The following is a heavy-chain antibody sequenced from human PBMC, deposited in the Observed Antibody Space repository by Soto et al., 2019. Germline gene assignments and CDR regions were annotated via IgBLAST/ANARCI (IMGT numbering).Heavy chain of an antibody. Sequence: QVQLQESGPGLVKPSETLSLTCTVSGGSITSYYWSWIRQPPGKGLEWIGYIYYSGITDYNPSLKRRVTISVDTSNSQFSLKLSSVTAADTAVYYCARGGGVYSFDYWGQGTLVTVSS. V-gene: IGHV4-59*01. D-gene: IGHD2-8*02. CDR1: GGSITSYY. CDR2: IYYSGIT. J-gene: IGHJ4*02. CDR3: ARGGGVYSFDY.